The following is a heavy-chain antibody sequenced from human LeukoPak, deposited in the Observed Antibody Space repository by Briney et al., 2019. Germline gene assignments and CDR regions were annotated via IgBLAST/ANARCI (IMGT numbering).Heavy chain of an antibody. D-gene: IGHD3-22*01. V-gene: IGHV4-39*07. CDR2: IYYGGST. CDR3: ARGTDYYYDSSGYSNWFDP. J-gene: IGHJ5*02. CDR1: GGSITSSAYY. Sequence: SETLSLTCTVSGGSITSSAYYYGWIRQPPGKVLEWIGSIYYGGSTYYNPSLKSRVTISVDTSKNQFSLKLSSVTAADTAVYYCARGTDYYYDSSGYSNWFDPWGQGTLVTVSS.